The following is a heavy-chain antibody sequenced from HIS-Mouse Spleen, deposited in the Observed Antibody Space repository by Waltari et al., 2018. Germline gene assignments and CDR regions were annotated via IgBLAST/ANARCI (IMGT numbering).Heavy chain of an antibody. V-gene: IGHV4-39*07. D-gene: IGHD6-13*01. CDR3: ARESPYSSSWYDWYFDL. CDR1: CGFISSSSYS. CDR2: IYYSGST. Sequence: QLQLQESGPGLAKPSETLSLTPTVSCGFISSSSYSWGWIRQPPGKGLEWIGSIYYSGSTYYNPSIKSRVTISVDPSKNQFSLKLSSVTAADTAVYYCARESPYSSSWYDWYFDLWGRGTLVTVSS. J-gene: IGHJ2*01.